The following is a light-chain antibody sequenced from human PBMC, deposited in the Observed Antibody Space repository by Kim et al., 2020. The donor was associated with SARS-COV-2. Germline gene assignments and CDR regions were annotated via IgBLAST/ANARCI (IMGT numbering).Light chain of an antibody. V-gene: IGLV2-11*01. CDR2: HVT. J-gene: IGLJ2*01. CDR3: CSYVGTFSEV. CDR1: SSDVGGYDY. Sequence: QSALTQPRSVSASPGQSVSISCTGTSSDVGGYDYVSWYQQHPGKAPKLIIYHVTKRPSGVPDRFSGSKSGNTASLTISGLQAEDEADYYCCSYVGTFSEVFRGGTQLTVL.